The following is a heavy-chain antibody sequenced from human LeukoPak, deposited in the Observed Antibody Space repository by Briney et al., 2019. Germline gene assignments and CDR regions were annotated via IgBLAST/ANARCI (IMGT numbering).Heavy chain of an antibody. CDR2: ISSSGSTI. Sequence: GGSLRLSCAASGFTFSSYEMNWIRQAPGKGLEWVSYISSSGSTIYYADSVKGRFTISRDNAKNSLYLQMNSLRAEDTAVYYCAELGITMIGGVWGKGTTVTISS. J-gene: IGHJ6*04. D-gene: IGHD3-10*02. CDR1: GFTFSSYE. CDR3: AELGITMIGGV. V-gene: IGHV3-48*03.